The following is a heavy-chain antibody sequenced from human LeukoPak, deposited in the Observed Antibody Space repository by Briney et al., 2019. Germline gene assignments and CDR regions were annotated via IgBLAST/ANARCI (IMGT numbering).Heavy chain of an antibody. D-gene: IGHD6-13*01. CDR1: GGSISSSSHY. CDR3: AAYSSSHNWFDP. Sequence: SETLSLTCTVSGGSISSSSHYWGWIRPPPGKGLEWIRSIYYSGSTYYNPSLKSRVTISVDTSKNQFSLKLSSMTAADTAVYYCAAYSSSHNWFDPWGRGTLVTVSS. J-gene: IGHJ5*02. V-gene: IGHV4-39*01. CDR2: IYYSGST.